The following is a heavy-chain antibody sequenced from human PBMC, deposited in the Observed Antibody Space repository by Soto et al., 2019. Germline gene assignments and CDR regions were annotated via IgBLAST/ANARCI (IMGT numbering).Heavy chain of an antibody. D-gene: IGHD6-13*01. CDR1: GYTLTELS. Sequence: ASVKVSGKVSGYTLTELSMHWVRQAPGKGLEWMGGFDPEDGETIYAQKFRGRVTMTEDTSTDTAYMELSSLRSEDTTVYYCATKGRWYVGYYYYGMDVWGQGTTVTVSS. V-gene: IGHV1-24*01. J-gene: IGHJ6*02. CDR3: ATKGRWYVGYYYYGMDV. CDR2: FDPEDGET.